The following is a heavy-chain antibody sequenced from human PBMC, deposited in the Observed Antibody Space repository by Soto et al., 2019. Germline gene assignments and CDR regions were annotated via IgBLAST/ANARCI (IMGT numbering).Heavy chain of an antibody. V-gene: IGHV4-59*01. Sequence: SETLSLTCTVSGGSISSYYWSWIRQPPGKGLEWIGYIYYSGSTNYNPSLKSRVTISVDTSKNQFSLKLSSVTAVDTAVYYCARSYYDSSGYYYWGQGTLVTVSS. CDR1: GGSISSYY. D-gene: IGHD3-22*01. CDR3: ARSYYDSSGYYY. J-gene: IGHJ4*02. CDR2: IYYSGST.